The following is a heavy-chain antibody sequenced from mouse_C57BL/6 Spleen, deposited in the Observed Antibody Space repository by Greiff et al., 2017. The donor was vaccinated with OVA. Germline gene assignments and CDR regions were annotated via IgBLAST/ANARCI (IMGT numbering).Heavy chain of an antibody. J-gene: IGHJ2*01. Sequence: QVQLQQPGAELVMPGASVKLSCKASGYTFTSYWMHWVKQRPGQGLEWIGEIDPSDGDTNYNQKFKGKSTLTVDKSSSTAYMQLSSLTSEDSAVYYCERGAQAFYYFDYWGQGTTLTVSS. V-gene: IGHV1-69*01. CDR2: IDPSDGDT. CDR3: ERGAQAFYYFDY. D-gene: IGHD3-2*02. CDR1: GYTFTSYW.